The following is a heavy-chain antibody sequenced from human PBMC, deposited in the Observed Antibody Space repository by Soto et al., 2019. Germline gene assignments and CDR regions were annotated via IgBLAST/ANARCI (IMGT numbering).Heavy chain of an antibody. Sequence: SETLSLTCTVSGGSISSGGYYWSWIRQHPGKGLEWIGYIYYSGSTYYNPSLKSRVTISVDTSKNQFSLKLSSVTAADTAVYYCATQSRVYDSSGYIDCWGQGTLVTVSS. CDR3: ATQSRVYDSSGYIDC. CDR2: IYYSGST. CDR1: GGSISSGGYY. D-gene: IGHD3-22*01. J-gene: IGHJ4*02. V-gene: IGHV4-31*03.